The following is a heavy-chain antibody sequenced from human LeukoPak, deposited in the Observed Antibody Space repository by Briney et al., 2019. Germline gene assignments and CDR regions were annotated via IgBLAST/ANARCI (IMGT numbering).Heavy chain of an antibody. V-gene: IGHV4-30-2*01. Sequence: PQTLSLTCAVPSGSLSGGGYSWSWIRHPPGKGLEWIGYIYHSGSTYYNPSLKSRVTISVDRSKNHFALMVRSVTAADTAVYYCARGYDSSGYYPNFFDYWGQGTLVTVSS. CDR1: SGSLSGGGYS. J-gene: IGHJ4*02. D-gene: IGHD3-22*01. CDR2: IYHSGST. CDR3: ARGYDSSGYYPNFFDY.